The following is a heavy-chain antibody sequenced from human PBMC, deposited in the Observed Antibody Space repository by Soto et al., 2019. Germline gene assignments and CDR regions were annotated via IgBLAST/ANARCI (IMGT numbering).Heavy chain of an antibody. V-gene: IGHV3-33*01. Sequence: QVHLVESGGGVVQPGTSLRLSCAASGFSFSIFGMHWVRQAPGKGLEWVAGIWYDGSNKYYADSVKGRFSIPRDNSKNTLYLQMNSLRAEDTAVYYCARDDKDEYGADRGGFGCWGQGTLVTVSS. CDR3: ARDDKDEYGADRGGFGC. D-gene: IGHD2-8*01. J-gene: IGHJ4*02. CDR1: GFSFSIFG. CDR2: IWYDGSNK.